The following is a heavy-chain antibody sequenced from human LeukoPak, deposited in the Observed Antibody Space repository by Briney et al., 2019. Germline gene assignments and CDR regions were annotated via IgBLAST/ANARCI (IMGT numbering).Heavy chain of an antibody. V-gene: IGHV4-30-4*01. CDR3: ARVSDSKGGDY. CDR2: IYYSGST. CDR1: GGSISSGDYY. J-gene: IGHJ4*02. D-gene: IGHD3-22*01. Sequence: SETLSLTCTVSGGSISSGDYYWSWIRQPPGKGLEWIGYIYYSGSTYYNPSLKSRVTIFVDTSKNQFSLKLSSVTAATTAVYYCARVSDSKGGDYWGQGTLVTVSS.